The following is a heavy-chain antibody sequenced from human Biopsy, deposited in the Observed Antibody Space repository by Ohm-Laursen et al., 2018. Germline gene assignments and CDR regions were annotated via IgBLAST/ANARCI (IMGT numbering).Heavy chain of an antibody. D-gene: IGHD2/OR15-2a*01. Sequence: DTLSLTCTVSGGPISSDYWSWIRQTPGKGLEWIGYIYYSGSTNYNPSLKSRVTISVDTSKNQFSLRLNSVTAADTAVYYCARATNSTGWPYYYFYGMDVWGQGTTVTVSS. CDR2: IYYSGST. J-gene: IGHJ6*02. CDR3: ARATNSTGWPYYYFYGMDV. CDR1: GGPISSDY. V-gene: IGHV4-59*07.